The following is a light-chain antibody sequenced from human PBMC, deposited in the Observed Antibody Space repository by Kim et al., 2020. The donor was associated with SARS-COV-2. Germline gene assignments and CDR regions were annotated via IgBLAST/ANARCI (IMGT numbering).Light chain of an antibody. CDR3: QQYYTSPPL. Sequence: SATINCSSSQSVLYNSNNKNYLAWYQQKPGQPPKLLIFWASTRVSGVPDRFSGSGSVTDFTLTISSLQAEDVAIYYCQQYYTSPPLFGQGTKLEI. J-gene: IGKJ2*01. CDR2: WAS. V-gene: IGKV4-1*01. CDR1: QSVLYNSNNKNY.